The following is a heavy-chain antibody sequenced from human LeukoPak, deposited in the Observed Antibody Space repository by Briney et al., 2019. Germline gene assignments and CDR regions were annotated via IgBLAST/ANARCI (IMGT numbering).Heavy chain of an antibody. D-gene: IGHD3-10*01. J-gene: IGHJ4*02. CDR2: IYYSGAT. CDR3: ARFGITVVRRGKYYFDY. V-gene: IGHV4-59*08. Sequence: SETLSLTCTVSGGSISNYYWSWIRQPPGEGLEWIGHIYYSGATKYNPSLKSRITISVDTSKNQFSLMLSSVTAADTAVYYCARFGITVVRRGKYYFDYWGQGTLVTVSS. CDR1: GGSISNYY.